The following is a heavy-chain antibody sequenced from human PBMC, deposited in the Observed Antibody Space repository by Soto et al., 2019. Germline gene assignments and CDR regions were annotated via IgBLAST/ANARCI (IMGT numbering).Heavy chain of an antibody. V-gene: IGHV1-46*01. J-gene: IGHJ3*02. CDR1: GYTFTSYY. CDR3: ARDSPPQTAFDI. Sequence: ASVKVSCKASGYTFTSYYMHWVRQAPGQGLEWMGMINPSGGSTSYAQKLQGRVTMTRDTSTSTAYMELRSLRSDDTAVYYCARDSPPQTAFDIWGQGTMVTVSS. CDR2: INPSGGST.